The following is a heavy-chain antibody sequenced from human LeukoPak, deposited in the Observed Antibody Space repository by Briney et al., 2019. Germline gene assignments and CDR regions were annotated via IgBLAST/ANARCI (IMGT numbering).Heavy chain of an antibody. J-gene: IGHJ4*02. CDR1: GFTFNNYG. D-gene: IGHD2-15*01. CDR2: ISGNGGST. CDR3: AKDEGGYCSGGSCYSADY. Sequence: GGSLRLSCAASGFTFNNYGMSWVRQAPGKGLEWVSAISGNGGSTYYADSVKGRFTISRDNSKNTLYLQMNSLRAEDTAVYYCAKDEGGYCSGGSCYSADYWGQGTLVTVSS. V-gene: IGHV3-23*01.